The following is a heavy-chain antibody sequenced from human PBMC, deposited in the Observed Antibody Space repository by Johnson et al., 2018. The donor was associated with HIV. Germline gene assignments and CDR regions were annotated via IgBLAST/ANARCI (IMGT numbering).Heavy chain of an antibody. D-gene: IGHD3-10*01. CDR1: GFLFSRYA. V-gene: IGHV3-30*14. Sequence: QVQLVESGGGVVQPGRSLRLSCAASGFLFSRYAMHWVRQAPGKGLEWVAVISYAGGNNYYADSVKGRFTISRDNAKNSLYLQMNSLRAGDTAVYYCARTLGFGTEDAFDIWGQGTMVTVSS. J-gene: IGHJ3*02. CDR2: ISYAGGNN. CDR3: ARTLGFGTEDAFDI.